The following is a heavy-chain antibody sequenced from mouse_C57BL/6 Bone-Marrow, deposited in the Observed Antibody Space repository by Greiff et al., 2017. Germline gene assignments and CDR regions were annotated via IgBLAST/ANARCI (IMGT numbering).Heavy chain of an antibody. Sequence: VQLQQSGAELARPGASVKLSCTASGYTFTSYGISWVKQRTGQGLEWIGEIYPRSGNTYYNAKFKGKATLTADKSSSTAYMELRSLTSEDSAVYFCARGGLWYFDVWGTGTTVTVSA. CDR1: GYTFTSYG. J-gene: IGHJ1*03. V-gene: IGHV1-81*01. CDR3: ARGGLWYFDV. CDR2: IYPRSGNT.